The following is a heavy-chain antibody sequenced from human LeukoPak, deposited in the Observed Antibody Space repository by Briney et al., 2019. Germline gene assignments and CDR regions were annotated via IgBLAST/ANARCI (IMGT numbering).Heavy chain of an antibody. CDR1: GFTFSSYS. J-gene: IGHJ4*02. CDR3: TRDPHALDY. Sequence: PGGSLRLSCAASGFTFSSYSMNWVRQAPGKGLEWVSYITSTGSRIYYADSVKGRFTISRDNAKNSLYLQMNSLRDEDTAVYYCTRDPHALDYWGQGTLVTVSS. CDR2: ITSTGSRI. V-gene: IGHV3-48*02.